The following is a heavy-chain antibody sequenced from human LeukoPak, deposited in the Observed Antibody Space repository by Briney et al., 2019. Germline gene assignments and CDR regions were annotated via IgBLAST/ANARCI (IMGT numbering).Heavy chain of an antibody. Sequence: PGGSLRLSCAASGFTFSSHWMFWVRQAPGKGLVWVSRINTDGSATSYADSVKGRFTISRDDAKNTLYLQMNSLRAEDTAVYYCATAPAGYFDYRGQGTLVTVSS. CDR2: INTDGSAT. CDR1: GFTFSSHW. D-gene: IGHD6-13*01. CDR3: ATAPAGYFDY. V-gene: IGHV3-74*01. J-gene: IGHJ4*02.